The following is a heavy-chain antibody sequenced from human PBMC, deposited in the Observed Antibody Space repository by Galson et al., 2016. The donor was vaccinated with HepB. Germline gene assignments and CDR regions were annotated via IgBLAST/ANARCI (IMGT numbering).Heavy chain of an antibody. CDR3: ARRHEYCPPVGCSVDY. V-gene: IGHV3-30*03. CDR1: GFTFSNYG. CDR2: DSMDGRRK. J-gene: IGHJ4*02. D-gene: IGHD2/OR15-2a*01. Sequence: SLRLSCAASGFTFSNYGMHWVRQAPGKGLEWVAADSMDGRRKFYADSVKGRFTISRDNSNSMLLLQMSSLSADDTAVYYCARRHEYCPPVGCSVDYWGQGTLVSVSS.